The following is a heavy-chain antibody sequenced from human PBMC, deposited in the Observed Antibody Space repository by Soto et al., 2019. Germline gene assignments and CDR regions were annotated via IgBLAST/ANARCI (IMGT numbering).Heavy chain of an antibody. D-gene: IGHD3-22*01. CDR3: ATPPQYYYDSSGYYNFDY. V-gene: IGHV5-51*01. Sequence: GESLKISCKGSGYSFTSYWIGWVRQMPGKGLEWMGIIYPGDSDTRYSPSFQGQVTISADKSISTAYLQWNSLKASDTAMYYCATPPQYYYDSSGYYNFDYWGQGTLVTVSS. J-gene: IGHJ4*02. CDR2: IYPGDSDT. CDR1: GYSFTSYW.